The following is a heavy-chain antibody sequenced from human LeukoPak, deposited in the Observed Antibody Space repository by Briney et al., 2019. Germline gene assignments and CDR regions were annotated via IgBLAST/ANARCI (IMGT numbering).Heavy chain of an antibody. CDR2: IYYSGST. J-gene: IGHJ5*02. CDR1: GGSISSYY. Sequence: SETLSLTCTVSGGSISSYYRSWIRQPPGKGLEWIGYIYYSGSTNYNPSLKSRVTISVDTSKNQFSLKLSSVTAADTAVYYCASLTVTKDWFDPWGQGTLVTVSS. CDR3: ASLTVTKDWFDP. D-gene: IGHD4-17*01. V-gene: IGHV4-59*01.